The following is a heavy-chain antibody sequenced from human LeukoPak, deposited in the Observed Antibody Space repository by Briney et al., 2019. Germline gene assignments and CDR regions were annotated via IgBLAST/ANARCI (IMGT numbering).Heavy chain of an antibody. V-gene: IGHV3-30-3*01. CDR2: ISYDGSNK. Sequence: PGGSLRLSCAASGFTFSSYAMHWVRQAPGKGLEWVAVISYDGSNKYYADSVKGRFTISRDNSKNTLYLQMNSLRAEDTAVYYCARERRITGTNWFDPWGQGTLVTVSS. D-gene: IGHD1-7*01. CDR1: GFTFSSYA. J-gene: IGHJ5*02. CDR3: ARERRITGTNWFDP.